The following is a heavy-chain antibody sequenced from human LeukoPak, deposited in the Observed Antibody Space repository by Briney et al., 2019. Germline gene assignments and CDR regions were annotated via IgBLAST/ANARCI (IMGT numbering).Heavy chain of an antibody. CDR2: IYSGGST. CDR1: GFTVSSNY. D-gene: IGHD3-10*01. J-gene: IGHJ4*02. Sequence: GGSLRLSCAASGFTVSSNYMSWVRQAPGKGLEWVSVIYSGGSTYYADSVKGGFTISRDNSKNTLYLQMNSLRAEDTAVYYCARTRPYYYGSGSREYYFDYWGQGTLVTVSS. CDR3: ARTRPYYYGSGSREYYFDY. V-gene: IGHV3-66*01.